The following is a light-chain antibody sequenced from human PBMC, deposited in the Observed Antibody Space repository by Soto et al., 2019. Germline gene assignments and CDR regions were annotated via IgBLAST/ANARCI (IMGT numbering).Light chain of an antibody. CDR2: DAS. CDR1: QSVSSY. CDR3: QQRSNRPWT. J-gene: IGKJ1*01. V-gene: IGKV3-11*01. Sequence: EIVLTQSPATQSLSPGERATLSCWASQSVSSYLAWYQHKPGQAPRLLIYDASNRATGIPARFSGSGSGTDFTLTISSLEPQDVAVYYCQQRSNRPWTYGQGTKVDMK.